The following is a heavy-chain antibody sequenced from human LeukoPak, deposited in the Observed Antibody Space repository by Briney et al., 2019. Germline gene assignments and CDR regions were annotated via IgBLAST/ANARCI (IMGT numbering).Heavy chain of an antibody. Sequence: PGGSLRLSCAASGFTFSDYYMSWIRQAPGKGLEWISYISTSGNIIYHADFVKGRFTISRDNAKNSLYLQMNSLRAEDTAVYYCAKGAGITMVRGVLGVDPWGQGTLVTVSS. D-gene: IGHD3-10*01. CDR2: ISTSGNII. CDR3: AKGAGITMVRGVLGVDP. J-gene: IGHJ5*02. V-gene: IGHV3-11*01. CDR1: GFTFSDYY.